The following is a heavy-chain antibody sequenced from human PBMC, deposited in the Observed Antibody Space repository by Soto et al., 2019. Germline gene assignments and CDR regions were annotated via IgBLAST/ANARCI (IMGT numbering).Heavy chain of an antibody. CDR1: GYTFTSYG. D-gene: IGHD3-10*01. V-gene: IGHV1-18*01. J-gene: IGHJ3*02. CDR3: ARDQGNLLSLLWVGDRNQPYFDT. CDR2: ISAYNGNT. Sequence: ASVKVSCKASGYTFTSYGISWVRQAPGQGLEWMGWISAYNGNTNYAQKLQGRVTMTTDTSTSTAYMELRSLRSDDTAVYYCARDQGNLLSLLWVGDRNQPYFDTWRYGTMV.